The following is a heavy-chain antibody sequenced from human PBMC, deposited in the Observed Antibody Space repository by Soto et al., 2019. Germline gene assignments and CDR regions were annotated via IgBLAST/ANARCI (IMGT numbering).Heavy chain of an antibody. J-gene: IGHJ5*02. CDR2: ISGSGFKK. CDR3: AKNQGVELVPLATVDWFDP. CDR1: GFIFENFG. Sequence: PGGSLRLSCAASGFIFENFGMSWVRQAPGEGLEWISSISGSGFKKYYADSVKGRFTISRDNSKSTVYLELNNLSAEDTAVYRCAKNQGVELVPLATVDWFDPWGQGSVVTVS. D-gene: IGHD1-26*01. V-gene: IGHV3-23*01.